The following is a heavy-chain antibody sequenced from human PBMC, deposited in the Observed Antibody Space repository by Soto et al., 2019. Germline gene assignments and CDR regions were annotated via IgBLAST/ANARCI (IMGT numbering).Heavy chain of an antibody. D-gene: IGHD5-12*01. CDR3: ARIKTTYSGYPYDAFDI. CDR1: GGTFSSYT. CDR2: IIPILGIA. V-gene: IGHV1-69*02. J-gene: IGHJ3*02. Sequence: GASVKVSCKASGGTFSSYTISWVRQAPGQGLEWMGRIIPILGIANYAQKFQGRVTITADKSTSTAYMELSSLRSEDTAVYYCARIKTTYSGYPYDAFDIWGQGTMVTVSS.